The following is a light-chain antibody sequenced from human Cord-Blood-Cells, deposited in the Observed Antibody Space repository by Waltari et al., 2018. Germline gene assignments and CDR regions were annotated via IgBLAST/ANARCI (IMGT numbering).Light chain of an antibody. CDR1: QSISSY. CDR3: QQSYSTLFT. Sequence: DIQMTQSSSSLSATVGNSVTIACRASQSISSYLNWYQQKPGKAPKLLIYDASSLQSGVPSRFSGSGSGTDFTLTISSLQPEDFATYYCQQSYSTLFTFGHGTKVEIK. V-gene: IGKV1-39*01. J-gene: IGKJ3*01. CDR2: DAS.